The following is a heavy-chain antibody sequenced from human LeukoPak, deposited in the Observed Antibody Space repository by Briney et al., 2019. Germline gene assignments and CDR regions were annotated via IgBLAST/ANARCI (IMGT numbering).Heavy chain of an antibody. CDR2: INHSEST. Sequence: SETLSLTCAVYGGSFSGYYWSWIRPPPAKGLECIGEINHSESTYFNPSLKSPVTISVDTSKSQFSLKLSSVTAANTAVYYCARCLGTPFDYWGQGTLVTVSS. J-gene: IGHJ4*02. CDR1: GGSFSGYY. CDR3: ARCLGTPFDY. V-gene: IGHV4-34*01.